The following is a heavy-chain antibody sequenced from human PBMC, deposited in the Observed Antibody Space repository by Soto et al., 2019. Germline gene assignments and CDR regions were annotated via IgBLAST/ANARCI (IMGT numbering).Heavy chain of an antibody. J-gene: IGHJ5*02. D-gene: IGHD3-9*01. V-gene: IGHV1-18*01. CDR3: ARRGIFDWSPAGFAP. Sequence: ASVKVACKASGYTFTSYGISWVRQAPGQGLEWMGWISGYNGNTNYAQKLQGRVTMTTDTSTSTAYMELRSLRSDDTAVYYCARRGIFDWSPAGFAPWGQGTLVTVSS. CDR2: ISGYNGNT. CDR1: GYTFTSYG.